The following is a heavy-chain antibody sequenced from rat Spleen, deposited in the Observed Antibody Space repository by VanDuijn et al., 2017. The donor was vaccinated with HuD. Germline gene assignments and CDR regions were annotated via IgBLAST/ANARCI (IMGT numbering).Heavy chain of an antibody. CDR1: GFTFNNYW. D-gene: IGHD1-12*02. CDR3: TRGRYYYDGPRDFDY. V-gene: IGHV5-31*01. J-gene: IGHJ2*01. CDR2: ITNIGGNT. Sequence: EVQLVESGGGLVQPGRSLKLSCVASGFTFNNYWMTWIRQAPGKGLEWVASITNIGGNTYYPDSVRGRFTISRDDAKSTLYLQMNSLRSEDTATYYGTRGRYYYDGPRDFDYWGQGVMVTVSS.